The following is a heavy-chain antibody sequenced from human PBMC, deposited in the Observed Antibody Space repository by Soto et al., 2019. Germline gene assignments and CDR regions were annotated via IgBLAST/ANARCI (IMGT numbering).Heavy chain of an antibody. CDR1: GFTFSSYS. J-gene: IGHJ6*02. CDR2: ISSRSDI. CDR3: AREYTAWPLAYGLDV. D-gene: IGHD2-2*02. V-gene: IGHV3-21*01. Sequence: GGSLRLSCAASGFTFSSYSMNWVRQAPGKGLEWVSSISSRSDIYYADSVKGRFTISRDNAKNSVSLQMNSLRAEDTAVYYCAREYTAWPLAYGLDVWGQGTTVTVSS.